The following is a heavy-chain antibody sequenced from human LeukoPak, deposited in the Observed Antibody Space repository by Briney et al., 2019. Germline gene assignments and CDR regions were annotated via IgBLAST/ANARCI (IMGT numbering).Heavy chain of an antibody. V-gene: IGHV3-9*01. CDR1: GFTFDDYA. CDR2: ISWNSGSI. D-gene: IGHD3-9*01. CDR3: AKVFRYFVIADAFDI. Sequence: GGSLRLSCAASGFTFDDYAMHWVRQAPGKGLEWVSGISWNSGSIGYADSVKGRFTISRDNAKNSLYLQMNSLRAEDTALYYCAKVFRYFVIADAFDIWGQGTMVTVSS. J-gene: IGHJ3*02.